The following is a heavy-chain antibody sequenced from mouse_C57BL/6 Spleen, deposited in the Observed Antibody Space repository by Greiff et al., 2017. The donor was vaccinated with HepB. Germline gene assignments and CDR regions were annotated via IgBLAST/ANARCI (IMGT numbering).Heavy chain of an antibody. CDR2: INPNNGGT. D-gene: IGHD1-1*01. CDR3: ARGTTVVGGRFAY. Sequence: VQLQQSGPELVKPGASVKISCKASGYTFTDYYMNWVKQSHGKSLEWIGDINPNNGGTSYNQKFKGKATLTVDKSSSTAYMELRSLTSEDSAVYYCARGTTVVGGRFAYWGQGTLVTVSA. CDR1: GYTFTDYY. V-gene: IGHV1-26*01. J-gene: IGHJ3*01.